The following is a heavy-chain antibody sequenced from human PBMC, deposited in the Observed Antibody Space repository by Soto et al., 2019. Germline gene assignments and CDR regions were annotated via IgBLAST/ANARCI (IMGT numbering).Heavy chain of an antibody. CDR1: GGSISSSNW. D-gene: IGHD4-17*01. Sequence: QVQLQESGPGLVKPSGTLSLTCAVSGGSISSSNWWSWVRQPPGKGREWIGEIYHSGSTNYNPSLTSRVPTSVDKSQNQFSLKLSSVPAADTAVYYCARSTRSGTTFDYWGQGTLVTVSS. CDR3: ARSTRSGTTFDY. V-gene: IGHV4-4*02. CDR2: IYHSGST. J-gene: IGHJ4*02.